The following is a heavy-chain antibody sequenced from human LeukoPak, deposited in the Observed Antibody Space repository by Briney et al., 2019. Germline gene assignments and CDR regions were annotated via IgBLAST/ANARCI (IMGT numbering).Heavy chain of an antibody. V-gene: IGHV4-34*01. CDR1: GFTFDDYG. J-gene: IGHJ4*02. Sequence: GSLRLSCAASGFTFDDYGMSWIRQPPGKGLEWIGEINHSGSTNYNPSLKSRVTISVDTSKNQFSLKLSSVTAADTAVYYCARGNRFDYWGQGTLVTVSS. CDR3: ARGNRFDY. CDR2: INHSGST.